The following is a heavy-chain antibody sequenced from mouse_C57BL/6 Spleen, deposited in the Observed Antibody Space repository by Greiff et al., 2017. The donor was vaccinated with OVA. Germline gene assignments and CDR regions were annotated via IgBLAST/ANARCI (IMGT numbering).Heavy chain of an antibody. CDR1: GYTFTSYW. V-gene: IGHV1-50*01. CDR2: IEPADSYT. Sequence: VQLQQPGAELVKPGASVKLSCKASGYTFTSYWMQWVNQRPGQGLEWIGEIEPADSYTNYNQKFKGKATLTVDTSSSTAFMQLSSLTSEDSAVYYCARGSTNVTTGYWGQGTTLTVSS. CDR3: ARGSTNVTTGY. J-gene: IGHJ2*01. D-gene: IGHD2-2*01.